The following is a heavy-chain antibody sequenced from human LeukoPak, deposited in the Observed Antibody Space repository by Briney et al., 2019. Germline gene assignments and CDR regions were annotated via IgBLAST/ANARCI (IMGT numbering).Heavy chain of an antibody. J-gene: IGHJ6*02. CDR2: IYYSGST. CDR1: GGSISSYY. V-gene: IGHV4-59*01. D-gene: IGHD3-16*01. CDR3: ARALGGHYYYGMDV. Sequence: SETLSLTCTVSGGSISSYYWSWIRQPPGKGLEWIGYIYYSGSTNYNPSLKSRVTISVDTSKNQFSLKLSSVTAADTAVYYCARALGGHYYYGMDVWGQGTTVTVSS.